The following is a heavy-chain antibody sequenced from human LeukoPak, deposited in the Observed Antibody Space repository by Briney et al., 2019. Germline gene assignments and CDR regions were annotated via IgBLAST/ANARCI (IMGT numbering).Heavy chain of an antibody. V-gene: IGHV3-30*02. J-gene: IGHJ4*02. D-gene: IGHD3-22*01. Sequence: GGSLRLSCAASGFTFSSYGMHWVRQAPGKGLEWVAFIRYDGSNKYYADSVKGRFTISRDNSKNTLYLQMSSLRAEDTAVYYCAKDSSGYSAPLDYWGQGTLVTVSS. CDR1: GFTFSSYG. CDR2: IRYDGSNK. CDR3: AKDSSGYSAPLDY.